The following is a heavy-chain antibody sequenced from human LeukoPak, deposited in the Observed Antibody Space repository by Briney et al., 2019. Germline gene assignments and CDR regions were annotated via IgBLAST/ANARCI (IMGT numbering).Heavy chain of an antibody. V-gene: IGHV4-59*12. CDR2: IYYSGST. CDR3: ARGQLVQDYFDY. D-gene: IGHD6-13*01. Sequence: PSETLSLTCTVSGGSISSYYWSWIRQPPGKGLEWIGYIYYSGSTNYNPSLKSRVTISVDTSKNQFSLKLSSVTAADTAVYYCARGQLVQDYFDYWGQGTLVTVSS. J-gene: IGHJ4*02. CDR1: GGSISSYY.